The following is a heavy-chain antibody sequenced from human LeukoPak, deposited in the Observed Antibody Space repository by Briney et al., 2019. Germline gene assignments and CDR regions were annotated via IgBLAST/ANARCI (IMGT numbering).Heavy chain of an antibody. V-gene: IGHV3-74*01. CDR1: GFXFSSYW. CDR2: INSDGSST. CDR3: ARSGVVPAAIPPDNYYYGMDV. J-gene: IGHJ6*02. Sequence: PGGSLRLSCAASGFXFSSYWMHWVRQAPGKGLVWVSRINSDGSSTSYADSVKGRFTISRDNAKNTLYLQMNSLRAEDTAVYYCARSGVVPAAIPPDNYYYGMDVWGQGTTVTVSS. D-gene: IGHD2-2*01.